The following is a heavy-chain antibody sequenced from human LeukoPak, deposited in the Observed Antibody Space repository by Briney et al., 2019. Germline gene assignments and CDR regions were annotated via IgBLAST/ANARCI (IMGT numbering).Heavy chain of an antibody. CDR3: AREDCSSTSCQGGMDV. Sequence: GRSLRLSCAASRFTLSSYAMHWVRQAPGKGLEWVAVISYVGSNEYYADSVKGRFTISRDNSKNTLYLQMNSLRVEDTAVYYCAREDCSSTSCQGGMDVWGQGTTVTVSS. CDR1: RFTLSSYA. J-gene: IGHJ6*02. CDR2: ISYVGSNE. D-gene: IGHD2-2*01. V-gene: IGHV3-30-3*01.